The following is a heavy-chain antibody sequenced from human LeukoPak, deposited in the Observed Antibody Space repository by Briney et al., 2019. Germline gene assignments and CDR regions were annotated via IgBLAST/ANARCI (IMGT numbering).Heavy chain of an antibody. CDR1: GFTFSSYA. CDR3: ARDLATRQRTGLYDS. V-gene: IGHV3-66*01. D-gene: IGHD3-16*02. Sequence: GGSLRLSCAASGFTFSSYAMHWVRQAPGKGLQWVSVIYVDGSTYYADSVKGRITISRDNSRNTLYLQMNSLRAEDTAVYYCARDLATRQRTGLYDSWGQGALVTVSS. J-gene: IGHJ4*02. CDR2: IYVDGST.